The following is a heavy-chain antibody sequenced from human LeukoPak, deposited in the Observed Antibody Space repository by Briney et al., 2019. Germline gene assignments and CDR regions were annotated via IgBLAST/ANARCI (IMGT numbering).Heavy chain of an antibody. CDR1: GGSFSGYY. J-gene: IGHJ4*02. Sequence: PSETLTLTCAVYGGSFSGYYWRWLRQPPGKGLEWLREINYSGSTNYNPSLKSRVTISVDTSKNQFSLKLSSVTAADTAVYYCAVTFLGDGSGSYYQYYFDYWGQGTLVTVSS. V-gene: IGHV4-34*01. CDR3: AVTFLGDGSGSYYQYYFDY. CDR2: INYSGST. D-gene: IGHD3-10*01.